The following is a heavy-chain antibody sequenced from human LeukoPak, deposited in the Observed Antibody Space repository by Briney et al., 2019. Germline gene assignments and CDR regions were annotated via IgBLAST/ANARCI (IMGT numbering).Heavy chain of an antibody. J-gene: IGHJ4*02. V-gene: IGHV3-23*01. CDR2: ISDSGRAT. D-gene: IGHD3-16*02. Sequence: GGSLRLPCAASGFTFTDYAMSWVRQAPGKGLEWVSGISDSGRATYYTDSVKGRCTISRYNSKNTVSLQMDNVTPEDTAVYFCARHDSFIPFWGQGALVTVSS. CDR1: GFTFTDYA. CDR3: ARHDSFIPF.